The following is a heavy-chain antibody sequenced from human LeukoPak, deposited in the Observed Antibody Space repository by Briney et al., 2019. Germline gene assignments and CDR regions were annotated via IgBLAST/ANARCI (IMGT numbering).Heavy chain of an antibody. D-gene: IGHD1-26*01. CDR2: INSDGSST. Sequence: GGSLRLSCAASGFTLSSYWMHWVRQAPGKGLVWVSRINSDGSSTSYADSVKGRFTISRDNAKNTLYPQMTSLRAEDTAVYYCARDLLVGANNYYYYGMDVWGQGITVTVSS. CDR3: ARDLLVGANNYYYYGMDV. CDR1: GFTLSSYW. J-gene: IGHJ6*02. V-gene: IGHV3-74*01.